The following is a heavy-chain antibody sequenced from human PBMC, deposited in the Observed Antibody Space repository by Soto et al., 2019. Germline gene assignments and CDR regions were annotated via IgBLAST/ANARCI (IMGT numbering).Heavy chain of an antibody. D-gene: IGHD3-10*01. Sequence: EVQLVESGGGLVQPGGSLTLSCAASGFTVSSTYMSWLRQAPGKGLEWVSVIYSGGSRYYADSVRGRFTISRDNSKTMLYLHMNGLRAEDTAVYFCAKDRDWEGSGSYADWGQGTLVTVSS. CDR3: AKDRDWEGSGSYAD. CDR1: GFTVSSTY. V-gene: IGHV3-66*01. J-gene: IGHJ4*02. CDR2: IYSGGSR.